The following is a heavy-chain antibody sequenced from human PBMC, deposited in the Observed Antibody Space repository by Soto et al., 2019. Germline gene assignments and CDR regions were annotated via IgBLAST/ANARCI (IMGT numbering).Heavy chain of an antibody. Sequence: PGESLKISCKGSGYSFTSYWIGWVRQMPGKGLEWMGIIYPGDSDTRYSPSFQGQVTISADKSISTAYLQWSSLKASDTAMYYCARHQYSYYYYYGMDVWGQGTTVTVSS. D-gene: IGHD5-18*01. J-gene: IGHJ6*02. CDR3: ARHQYSYYYYYGMDV. CDR2: IYPGDSDT. V-gene: IGHV5-51*01. CDR1: GYSFTSYW.